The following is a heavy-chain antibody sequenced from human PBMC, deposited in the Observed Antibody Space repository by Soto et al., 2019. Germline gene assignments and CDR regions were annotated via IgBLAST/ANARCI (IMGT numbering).Heavy chain of an antibody. CDR1: GFTFSSYE. CDR3: ASTYGYGDHLHSY. J-gene: IGHJ1*01. Sequence: GGSLRLSCAASGFTFSSYEMDWVRQVPGKGLEWVSYISSSGSTIYYADSVKGRFTISRDNAKNSLYLQMNSLRAEDTAVYYCASTYGYGDHLHSYRGQRSLVLASA. CDR2: ISSSGSTI. D-gene: IGHD4-17*01. V-gene: IGHV3-48*03.